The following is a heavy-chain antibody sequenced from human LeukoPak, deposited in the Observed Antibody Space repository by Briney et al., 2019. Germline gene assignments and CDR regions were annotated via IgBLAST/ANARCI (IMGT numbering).Heavy chain of an antibody. CDR2: LSGSGGST. CDR1: GFTFSSYA. D-gene: IGHD6-19*01. V-gene: IGHV3-23*01. J-gene: IGHJ4*02. CDR3: ARPGAEWLVPTYYFDY. Sequence: GGSLRLSCAASGFTFSSYAMSWVRQAPGKGLEWVSALSGSGGSTYYADSVKGRFTISRDNAKNSLYLQMNSLRAEDTAVYYCARPGAEWLVPTYYFDYWGQGTLVTVSS.